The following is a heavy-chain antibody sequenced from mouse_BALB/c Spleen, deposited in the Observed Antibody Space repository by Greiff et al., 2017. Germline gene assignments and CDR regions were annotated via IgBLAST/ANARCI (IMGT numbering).Heavy chain of an antibody. CDR3: ARQETGRYYRFDGAWFAY. CDR2: FYPGSGSI. CDR1: GYTFTEYI. D-gene: IGHD2-14*01. Sequence: VQLQQSGAELVKPGASVKLSCKASGYTFTEYIIHWVKQRSGQGLEWIGWFYPGSGSIKYNEKFKDKATLTADKSSSTVYMELSRLTSEVSAVYFCARQETGRYYRFDGAWFAYWGQGTLVTVSA. V-gene: IGHV1-62-2*01. J-gene: IGHJ3*01.